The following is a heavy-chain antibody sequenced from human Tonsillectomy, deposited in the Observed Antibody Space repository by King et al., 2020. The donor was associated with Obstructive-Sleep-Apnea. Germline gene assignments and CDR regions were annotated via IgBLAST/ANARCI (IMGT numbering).Heavy chain of an antibody. J-gene: IGHJ4*02. CDR3: AREYCSGGSCYLIFSDY. V-gene: IGHV4-4*02. CDR2: IYHSGST. D-gene: IGHD2-15*01. Sequence: LQESGPGLVKPSGTLSLTCAVSGGSLSSSNWWSWVRQPPGKGLEWIGEIYHSGSTTYNPSLKSQVTISVDKSKNQFSLKLSSVTAADTAVYYCAREYCSGGSCYLIFSDYWGQGTLVTVSS. CDR1: GGSLSSSNW.